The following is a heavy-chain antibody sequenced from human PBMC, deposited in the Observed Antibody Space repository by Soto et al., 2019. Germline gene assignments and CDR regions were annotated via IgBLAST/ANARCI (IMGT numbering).Heavy chain of an antibody. V-gene: IGHV1-69*13. CDR1: GGTFSTYA. J-gene: IGHJ4*02. CDR3: AREDKPGGYTPPGTSGFDY. D-gene: IGHD5-12*01. CDR2: IIPIYGTA. Sequence: SVKVSCKASGGTFSTYAISWVRQAPGQGLEWMGGIIPIYGTANYAQKFQGRVTMTADESTSTVYMELSSLRSDDTAVYYCAREDKPGGYTPPGTSGFDYRGQGTLVTVSS.